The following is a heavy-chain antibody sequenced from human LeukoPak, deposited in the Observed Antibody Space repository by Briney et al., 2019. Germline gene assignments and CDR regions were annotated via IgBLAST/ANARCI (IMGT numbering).Heavy chain of an antibody. D-gene: IGHD1-26*01. CDR3: AKASPVRATQFDY. J-gene: IGHJ4*02. Sequence: GGSLRLSCAASGFTFSSYGMHWVRQAPGKGLEWVAVISYDGSNKYYADSVKGRFTISRDNSKNTLYLQMNSLRAEDTAVYYCAKASPVRATQFDYWGQGTLVTVSS. CDR2: ISYDGSNK. CDR1: GFTFSSYG. V-gene: IGHV3-30*18.